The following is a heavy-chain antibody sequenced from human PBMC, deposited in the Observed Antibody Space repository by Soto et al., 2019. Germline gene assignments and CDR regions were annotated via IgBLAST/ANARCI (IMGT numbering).Heavy chain of an antibody. V-gene: IGHV4-30-4*08. CDR1: GGSISSGGYY. CDR2: IYYSGST. D-gene: IGHD6-19*01. Sequence: SETMSLTCTVSGGSISSGGYYWSWIRQHPGKGLEWIGYIYYSGSTYYNPSLKSRVTISVDTSKKQFSLKLSSVTAADTAVYYCARGIAVWGASPKYYCDYWGQGTMGTVSA. CDR3: ARGIAVWGASPKYYCDY. J-gene: IGHJ4*02.